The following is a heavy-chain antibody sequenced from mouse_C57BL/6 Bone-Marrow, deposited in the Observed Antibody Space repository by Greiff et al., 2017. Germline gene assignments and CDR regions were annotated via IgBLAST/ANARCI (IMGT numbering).Heavy chain of an antibody. CDR2: IHPNSGST. Sequence: QVQLQQPGAELVKPGASVKLSCKASGYTFTSYWMHWVKQRPGQGLEWIGMIHPNSGSTNYNEKFKSKATLTVDKSSSTAYMQLSSLTSEDSACYFCARRGDGYYAWFAYWGREALVSVSA. J-gene: IGHJ3*01. D-gene: IGHD2-3*01. CDR1: GYTFTSYW. CDR3: ARRGDGYYAWFAY. V-gene: IGHV1-64*01.